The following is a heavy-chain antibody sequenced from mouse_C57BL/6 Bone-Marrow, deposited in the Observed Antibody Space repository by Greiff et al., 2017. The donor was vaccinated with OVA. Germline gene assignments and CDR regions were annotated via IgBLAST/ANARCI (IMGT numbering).Heavy chain of an antibody. V-gene: IGHV1-80*01. J-gene: IGHJ3*01. Sequence: QVQLQQSGAELARPGASVKLSCKASGYAFSSYWMNWVKQRPGKGLEWIGQIYPGDGDTNYNGKFKGKATLTADKSSSTAYMQLSSLTSEDSAVYFCARHYGSFAWFAYWGQGTLVTVSA. CDR2: IYPGDGDT. CDR1: GYAFSSYW. CDR3: ARHYGSFAWFAY. D-gene: IGHD1-1*01.